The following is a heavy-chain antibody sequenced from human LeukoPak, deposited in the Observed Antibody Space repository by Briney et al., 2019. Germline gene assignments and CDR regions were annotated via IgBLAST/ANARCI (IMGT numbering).Heavy chain of an antibody. CDR1: GFTFSSYA. V-gene: IGHV3-23*01. J-gene: IGHJ4*02. Sequence: GGSLRLSCAASGFTFSSYAMSWVRQAPGKGLEWVSAISGSGGSTYYADSVKGRFTISRDNSKNTLHLQMNSLRAEDTALYYCAKAFNYGSGYNYKTFDSWGQGTLVTVSS. D-gene: IGHD3-10*01. CDR2: ISGSGGST. CDR3: AKAFNYGSGYNYKTFDS.